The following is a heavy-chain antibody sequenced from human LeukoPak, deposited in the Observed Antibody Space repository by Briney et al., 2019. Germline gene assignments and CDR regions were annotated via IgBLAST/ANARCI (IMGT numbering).Heavy chain of an antibody. CDR2: IKQDESET. Sequence: GGSLRLSCEASGFSFSSYRMSWVRQSPGKGLEWVATIKQDESETYYVDSVKGRLTIPRDNAKNSLFLQMNSVRAEDTAVYYCARVFAYDFWSGYYIDYWGRGTLVSVSS. V-gene: IGHV3-7*01. J-gene: IGHJ4*02. D-gene: IGHD3-3*01. CDR3: ARVFAYDFWSGYYIDY. CDR1: GFSFSSYR.